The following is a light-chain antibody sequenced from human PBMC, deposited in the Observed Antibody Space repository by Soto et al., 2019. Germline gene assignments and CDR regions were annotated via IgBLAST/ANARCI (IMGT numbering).Light chain of an antibody. Sequence: EIVMAQPPTTLSVSPGERATLSCRASQSVRSNFLAWYQRKPGQAPRLLIYGASNTATGIPDRFSGSGSGTDFTLPITRLEPEDFAMYYCQRYDSFRTFGQGTKVDIK. CDR2: GAS. CDR1: QSVRSNF. J-gene: IGKJ1*01. CDR3: QRYDSFRT. V-gene: IGKV3-20*01.